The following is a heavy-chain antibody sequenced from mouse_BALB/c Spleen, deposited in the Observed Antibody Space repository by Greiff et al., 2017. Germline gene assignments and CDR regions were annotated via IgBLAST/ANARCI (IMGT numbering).Heavy chain of an antibody. Sequence: DVMLVESGGDLVKPGGSLKLSCAASGFTFSSYGMSWVRQTPDKRLEWVATISSGGSYTYYPDSVKGRFTISRDNAKNTLYLQMSSLKSEDTAMYYCARDYGSSYRYFDVWGAGTTVTVSS. V-gene: IGHV5-6*02. CDR3: ARDYGSSYRYFDV. CDR1: GFTFSSYG. CDR2: ISSGGSYT. J-gene: IGHJ1*01. D-gene: IGHD1-1*01.